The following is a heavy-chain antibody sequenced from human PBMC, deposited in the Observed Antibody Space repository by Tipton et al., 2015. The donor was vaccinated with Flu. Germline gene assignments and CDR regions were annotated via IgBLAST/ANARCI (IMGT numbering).Heavy chain of an antibody. V-gene: IGHV4-59*08. D-gene: IGHD1-26*01. CDR2: IYYSGST. J-gene: IGHJ2*01. CDR3: ARQGRRELPPNWYFDP. CDR1: GGSISSYY. Sequence: TLSLTCTVSGGSISSYYWSWIRQPPGKGLEWIGYIYYSGSTNYNPSLKSRVTISVDTSKNQFSLKLSSVTAADTAVYYCARQGRRELPPNWYFDPWGRGTLVTVSS.